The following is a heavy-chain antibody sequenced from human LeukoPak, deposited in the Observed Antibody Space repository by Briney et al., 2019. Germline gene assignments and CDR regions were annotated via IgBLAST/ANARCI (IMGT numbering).Heavy chain of an antibody. V-gene: IGHV1-18*01. D-gene: IGHD7-27*01. CDR2: ISIYNGNT. CDR3: ARVPNWVPYPPFDY. Sequence: ASVKVSCKTSGYIFSTYGISWVRQAPGQGLEWMGWISIYNGNTNYAQKFQGRVTMTTDTSTSTAYMELRSLRSDDTAVYYCARVPNWVPYPPFDYWGQGTLVTVSS. J-gene: IGHJ4*02. CDR1: GYIFSTYG.